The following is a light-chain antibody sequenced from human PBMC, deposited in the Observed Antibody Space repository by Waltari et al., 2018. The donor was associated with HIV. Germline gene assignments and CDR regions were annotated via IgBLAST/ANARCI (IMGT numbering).Light chain of an antibody. CDR1: VGVSSW. J-gene: IGKJ5*01. CDR2: GAS. CDR3: QQNNNFPLT. Sequence: IQMSQSPSSVSAAVGDRVTITFRARVGVSSWLAWYQQKPGKAPTLLIYGASTLQSGVPSRLSGSGSGREFTLTISSLQPEDRATYYCQQNNNFPLTFGQGTRVEIK. V-gene: IGKV1-12*01.